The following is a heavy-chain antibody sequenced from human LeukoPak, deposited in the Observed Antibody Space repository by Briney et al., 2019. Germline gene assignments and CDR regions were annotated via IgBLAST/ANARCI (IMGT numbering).Heavy chain of an antibody. V-gene: IGHV4-59*01. CDR3: ARGSGQWLAPGRYYFDY. CDR1: GGSISSYY. J-gene: IGHJ4*02. Sequence: PSETLSLTCTVPGGSISSYYWSWIRQPPGKGLEWIGYIYYSGSTNYNPSLKSRVTISVDTSKNQFSLKLSSVTAADTAVYYCARGSGQWLAPGRYYFDYWGQGTLVTVSS. CDR2: IYYSGST. D-gene: IGHD6-19*01.